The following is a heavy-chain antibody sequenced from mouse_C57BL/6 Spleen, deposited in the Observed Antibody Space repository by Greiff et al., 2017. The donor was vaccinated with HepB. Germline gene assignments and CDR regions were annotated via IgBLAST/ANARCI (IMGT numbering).Heavy chain of an antibody. CDR3: ARSSKVHFDY. J-gene: IGHJ2*01. Sequence: QVQLKQPGAELVKPGASVKLSCKASGYTFTSYWMHWVKQRPGRGLEWIGRIDPNSGGTKYNEKFKSKATLTVDKPSSTAYMQLSSLTSEDSAVYYCARSSKVHFDYWGQGTTLTVSS. CDR1: GYTFTSYW. V-gene: IGHV1-72*01. CDR2: IDPNSGGT. D-gene: IGHD1-3*01.